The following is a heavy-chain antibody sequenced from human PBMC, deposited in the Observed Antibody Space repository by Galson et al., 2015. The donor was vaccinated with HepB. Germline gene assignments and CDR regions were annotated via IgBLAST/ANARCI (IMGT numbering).Heavy chain of an antibody. V-gene: IGHV3-74*01. CDR2: INFDGTTT. CDR3: VREYAYGYGPNAH. CDR1: GFIFRDYW. D-gene: IGHD5-12*01. J-gene: IGHJ1*01. Sequence: SLRLSCAASGFIFRDYWMHWVRQAPGQGLMWVSYINFDGTTTKYADSVKGRFTTSRENAENTLYLQMNSLRAEDTGVYYCVREYAYGYGPNAHWGQGTFVTVSS.